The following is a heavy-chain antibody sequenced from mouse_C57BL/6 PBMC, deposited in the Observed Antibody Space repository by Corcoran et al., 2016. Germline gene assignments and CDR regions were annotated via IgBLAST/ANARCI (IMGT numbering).Heavy chain of an antibody. V-gene: IGHV9-3*01. J-gene: IGHJ4*01. CDR2: INTYSGVP. CDR1: GYTFTTYG. CDR3: ARGGVYDGYYYAMDY. Sequence: QIQLVQSGPELKKPGETVKISCKASGYTFTTYGMSWVKQAPGKGLKWMGWINTYSGVPTYADDFKGRFAFSLETSASTAYLQINNLKNEDTATYFCARGGVYDGYYYAMDYWGQGTSVTVSS. D-gene: IGHD2-3*01.